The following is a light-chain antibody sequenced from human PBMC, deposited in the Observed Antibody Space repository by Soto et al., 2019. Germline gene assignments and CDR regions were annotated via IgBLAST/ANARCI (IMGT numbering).Light chain of an antibody. CDR1: SSDVGGYNF. CDR3: CSYSGSSTIVV. V-gene: IGLV2-14*03. CDR2: DVD. J-gene: IGLJ2*01. Sequence: QSALTQPASVSGSPGQSITISCTGTSSDVGGYNFVSWYQQHPGKAPRLMIFDVDNRPSGVSTRFSSSKSGNTASLTISGLQAEDEADYYCCSYSGSSTIVVFGGGTKLTVL.